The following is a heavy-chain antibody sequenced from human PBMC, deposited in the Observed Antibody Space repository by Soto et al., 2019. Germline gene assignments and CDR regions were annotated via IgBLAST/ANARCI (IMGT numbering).Heavy chain of an antibody. CDR2: ISSDATNK. D-gene: IGHD6-6*01. V-gene: IGHV3-30-3*01. J-gene: IGHJ6*02. CDR3: ARQGMAARKYYSTYLDV. Sequence: QVQLVESGGGVVKPGRSLRLSCAASGFTFRDYAMHWVRQAPGKGLEWVTLISSDATNKYLADSVKGRFTISRDNSKNTLYLQMNSLRVEGTGLYYCARQGMAARKYYSTYLDVWGQGTTVIV. CDR1: GFTFRDYA.